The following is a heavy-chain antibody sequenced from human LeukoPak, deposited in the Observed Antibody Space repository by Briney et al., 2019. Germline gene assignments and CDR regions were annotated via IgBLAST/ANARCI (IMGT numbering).Heavy chain of an antibody. CDR2: ISGSGGST. D-gene: IGHD3-22*01. V-gene: IGHV3-23*01. CDR1: GFTFSSYA. CDR3: AKVGLKYYDSSGSIDY. Sequence: GGSLRLSCAASGFTFSSYAMSWVRQAPRKGLEWVSAISGSGGSTYYADSVKGRFTISRDNSKNTLYLQMNSLRAEDTAVYYCAKVGLKYYDSSGSIDYWGQGTLVTVSS. J-gene: IGHJ4*02.